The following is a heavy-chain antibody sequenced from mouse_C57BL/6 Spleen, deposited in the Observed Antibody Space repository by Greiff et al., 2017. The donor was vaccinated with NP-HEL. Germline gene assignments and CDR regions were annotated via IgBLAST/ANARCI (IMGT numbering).Heavy chain of an antibody. V-gene: IGHV1-64*01. J-gene: IGHJ2*01. CDR1: GYTFTSYW. CDR3: AITAQATDY. CDR2: IHPNSGST. Sequence: QVQLQQSGAELVKPGASVKLSCKASGYTFTSYWMHWVKQRPGQGLEWIGMIHPNSGSTNYNEKFKSKATLTVAKSSSTAYMQLSSLTSEDSAVYYGAITAQATDYWGQGTTLTVSS. D-gene: IGHD3-2*02.